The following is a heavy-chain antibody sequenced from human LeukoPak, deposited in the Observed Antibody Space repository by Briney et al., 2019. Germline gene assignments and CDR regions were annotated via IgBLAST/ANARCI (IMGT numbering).Heavy chain of an antibody. V-gene: IGHV3-30-3*01. D-gene: IGHD5-18*01. CDR3: ARDFAAMVTP. CDR1: GFTFSSYA. J-gene: IGHJ4*02. Sequence: PGGSLRLSCAASGFTFSSYAMHWVRQAPGKGLEWVAVISYDGSNKYYADSVKGRFTISRDNPKNTLYLQMNSLRAEDTAVYYCARDFAAMVTPWGQGTLVTVSS. CDR2: ISYDGSNK.